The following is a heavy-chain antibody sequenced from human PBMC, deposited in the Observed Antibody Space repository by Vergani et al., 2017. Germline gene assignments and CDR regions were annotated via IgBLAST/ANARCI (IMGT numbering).Heavy chain of an antibody. D-gene: IGHD4-17*01. CDR1: GFTFSDYY. CDR2: ISSSGSTI. CDR3: ARPSAPGDYDALDI. V-gene: IGHV3-11*04. Sequence: QVQLVESGGGVVQPGGSLRLSCAASGFTFSDYYMSWIRQAPGKGLEWVSYISSSGSTIYYADSVKGRFTISRDNAKNSLYLQMNSLRAEDTAVYHCARPSAPGDYDALDIWGQGTMVTVSS. J-gene: IGHJ3*02.